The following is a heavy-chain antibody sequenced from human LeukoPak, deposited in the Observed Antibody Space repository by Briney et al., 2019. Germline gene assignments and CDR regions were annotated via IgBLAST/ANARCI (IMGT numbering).Heavy chain of an antibody. Sequence: SETLSLTCTVSGCSISSYYWNWIRQPPGQGLEWIGYINYSRTTDYNHSLKSRVTISVDTSKNRFSLKFSSGTAADTAMYYRARSYRSSDHYYYYCLDVWGQGTTVSVSS. J-gene: IGHJ6*02. V-gene: IGHV4-59*08. CDR3: ARSYRSSDHYYYYCLDV. CDR1: GCSISSYY. D-gene: IGHD6-13*01. CDR2: INYSRTT.